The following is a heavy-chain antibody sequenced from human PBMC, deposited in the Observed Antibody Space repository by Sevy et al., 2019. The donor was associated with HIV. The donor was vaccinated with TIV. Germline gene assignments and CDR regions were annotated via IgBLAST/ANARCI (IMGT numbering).Heavy chain of an antibody. CDR2: IYYSRST. CDR3: ARGGGSYFLGYYFDY. V-gene: IGHV4-59*01. Sequence: SETLSLTCTVSGGSISSYYWSWIRQPPGKGLEWIGYIYYSRSTNYNPSLKSRVTISVDTSKNQFSLKLSSVTAADTAVYYCARGGGSYFLGYYFDYWGQGTLVTVSS. D-gene: IGHD1-26*01. J-gene: IGHJ4*02. CDR1: GGSISSYY.